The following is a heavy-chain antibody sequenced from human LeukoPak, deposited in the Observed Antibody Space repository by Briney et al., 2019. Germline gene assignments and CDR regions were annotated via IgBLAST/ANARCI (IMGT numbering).Heavy chain of an antibody. CDR2: INPNSGGT. CDR1: GYTFTGYY. Sequence: GASVKVPCKASGYTFTGYYMHWVRQAPGQGLEWMGWINPNSGGTNYAQKFQGRVTMTRDTSISTAYMELSRLRSDDTAVYYCARGENGDYYYYYGMDVWGQGTTVTVSS. V-gene: IGHV1-2*02. CDR3: ARGENGDYYYYYGMDV. J-gene: IGHJ6*02. D-gene: IGHD4-17*01.